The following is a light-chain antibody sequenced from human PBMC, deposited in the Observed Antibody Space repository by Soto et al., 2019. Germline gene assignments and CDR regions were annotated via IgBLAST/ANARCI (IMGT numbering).Light chain of an antibody. CDR1: QSVLYSSNSKNY. V-gene: IGKV4-1*01. Sequence: DIVMTQSPDSLAVSLGERATINCKSSQSVLYSSNSKNYLAWYQQKPGQPPKLLIYWASTRESGVPDRFSGSGSGTDFTLTISSLQAEDVAVYYCQQHDSTPYNFGQGNKLEIK. J-gene: IGKJ2*01. CDR2: WAS. CDR3: QQHDSTPYN.